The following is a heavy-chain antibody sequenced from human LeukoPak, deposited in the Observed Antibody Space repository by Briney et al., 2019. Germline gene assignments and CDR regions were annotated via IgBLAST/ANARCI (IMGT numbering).Heavy chain of an antibody. V-gene: IGHV3-74*01. D-gene: IGHD3-22*01. J-gene: IGHJ4*02. CDR3: ARGFVHDTSGYYSDY. CDR1: GFTFSAFW. Sequence: GGSLRLSCAASGFTFSAFWMHWVRQAPGKGLVWVSRINSDGSSTTYADSVKGRFTVSRDNAKNTLYLQMDSLRAEDSAVYYCARGFVHDTSGYYSDYWGQGILVTVSS. CDR2: INSDGSST.